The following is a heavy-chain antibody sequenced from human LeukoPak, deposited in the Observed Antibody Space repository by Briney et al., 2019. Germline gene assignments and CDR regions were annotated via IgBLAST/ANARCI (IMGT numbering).Heavy chain of an antibody. V-gene: IGHV5-10-1*01. Sequence: GESLQISCKGSGYSFTSYWISWVRQTPGKGLEWMGRIDPSDSYTNYSPSFQGHVTISADKSISTAYLQWSSLKASDTAMYYCARQGRNYDILTGSNWFDPWGQGTLVTVSS. J-gene: IGHJ5*02. CDR1: GYSFTSYW. D-gene: IGHD3-9*01. CDR2: IDPSDSYT. CDR3: ARQGRNYDILTGSNWFDP.